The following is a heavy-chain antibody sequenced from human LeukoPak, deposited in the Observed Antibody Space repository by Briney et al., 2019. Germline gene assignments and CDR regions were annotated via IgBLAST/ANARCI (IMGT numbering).Heavy chain of an antibody. D-gene: IGHD1-1*01. CDR2: IGGSTGDT. J-gene: IGHJ4*02. V-gene: IGHV3-23*01. CDR1: GFTFRNYP. CDR3: PHLSDDDLAHY. Sequence: GGSLRLSCAAAGFTFRNYPMTWVRQAPGKGLEWVSSIGGSTGDTYYADSVKGRFTISRDNSRNTLYLQMNSLRAEDTAIYYCPHLSDDDLAHYWGQGTLVTVSS.